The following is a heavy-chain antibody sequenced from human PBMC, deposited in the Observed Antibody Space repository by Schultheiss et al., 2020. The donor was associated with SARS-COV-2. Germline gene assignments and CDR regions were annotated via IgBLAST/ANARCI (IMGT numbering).Heavy chain of an antibody. CDR1: GFTFSSYS. J-gene: IGHJ6*03. V-gene: IGHV3-21*01. D-gene: IGHD3-3*01. CDR2: ISSSSSYI. Sequence: GESLKISCAASGFTFSSYSMNWVRQAPGKGLEWVSSISSSSSYIYYADSVKGRFTISRDNAKNSLYLQMNSLRAEDTAVYYCARVLDTYYDFWSGYTMGYYYMDVWGKGTTVTVAS. CDR3: ARVLDTYYDFWSGYTMGYYYMDV.